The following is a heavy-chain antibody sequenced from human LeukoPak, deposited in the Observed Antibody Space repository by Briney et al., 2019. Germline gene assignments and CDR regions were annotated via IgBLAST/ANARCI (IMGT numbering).Heavy chain of an antibody. CDR3: ARDLMSGAYYYGMDV. CDR2: MNPNSGNT. J-gene: IGHJ6*02. D-gene: IGHD2-8*01. V-gene: IGHV1-8*01. Sequence: ASVKVSCKASGYTFSNYDINWVRQATGQGLEWMGRMNPNSGNTGYAQKFQGRVTMTRNTSISTAYMELSSLRSEDTAVYYCARDLMSGAYYYGMDVWGQGTTVTVSS. CDR1: GYTFSNYD.